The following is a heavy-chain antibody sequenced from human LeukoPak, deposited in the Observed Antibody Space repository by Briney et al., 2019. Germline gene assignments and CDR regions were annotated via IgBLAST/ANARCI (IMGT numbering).Heavy chain of an antibody. CDR3: AKVRPPGSYYNLAIDY. D-gene: IGHD3-10*01. CDR2: ISWNSGVI. J-gene: IGHJ4*02. CDR1: GFTFSSYA. Sequence: SGGSLRLSCAASGFTFSSYAMQWVRQAPGKGLEWVSGISWNSGVIDYADSVKGRFTISRDNAKNSLYLQMNSLRVEDTALYYCAKVRPPGSYYNLAIDYWGQGTLVTVSS. V-gene: IGHV3-9*01.